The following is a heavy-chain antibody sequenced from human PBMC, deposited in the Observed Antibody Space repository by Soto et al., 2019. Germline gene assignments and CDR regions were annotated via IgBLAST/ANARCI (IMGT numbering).Heavy chain of an antibody. Sequence: ASVKVSCKASGYTFTSYAMHRVRQAPGQRLEWMGWINAGNGNTKVPQKLQGRVTMTTDTSTSTAYMELRSLRSDDTAVYYCARNDDISNWFDPWGQGTLVTVSS. CDR2: INAGNGNT. CDR1: GYTFTSYA. V-gene: IGHV1-3*01. J-gene: IGHJ5*02. CDR3: ARNDDISNWFDP. D-gene: IGHD3-9*01.